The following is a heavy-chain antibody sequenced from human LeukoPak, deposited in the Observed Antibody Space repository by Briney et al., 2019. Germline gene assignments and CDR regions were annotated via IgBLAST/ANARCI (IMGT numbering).Heavy chain of an antibody. CDR1: GFTVSSNY. CDR3: ARDQYSYAHAAH. V-gene: IGHV3-66*01. J-gene: IGHJ4*02. D-gene: IGHD5-18*01. CDR2: IYSGGTT. Sequence: RGGSLRLSCAASGFTVSSNYMSWVRHAPGKGLEWVSAIYSGGTTYYADSVKGRFTISRDNSKNTLHLQMNSLRAEDTAVYYCARDQYSYAHAAHWGQGTLVTVSS.